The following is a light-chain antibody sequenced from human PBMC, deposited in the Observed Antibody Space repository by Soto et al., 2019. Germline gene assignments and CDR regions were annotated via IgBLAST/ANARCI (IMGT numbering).Light chain of an antibody. CDR3: QQFGSSPT. CDR1: QSVSSNF. CDR2: GAS. J-gene: IGKJ1*01. Sequence: IVLTQSPGTLSLSPGERATLSCRASQSVSSNFLTWYQQKPGQPPRLLIYGASSRATGIPDRFSGSGSGTDFTLTISRLEPEDFAVYYCQQFGSSPTFGQGTKVEI. V-gene: IGKV3-20*01.